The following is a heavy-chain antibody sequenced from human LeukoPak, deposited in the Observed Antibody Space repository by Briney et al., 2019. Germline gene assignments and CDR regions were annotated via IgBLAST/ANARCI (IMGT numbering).Heavy chain of an antibody. CDR3: AKGGHYLFDY. J-gene: IGHJ4*02. D-gene: IGHD3-10*01. CDR2: ISKEGNYK. V-gene: IGHV3-30*18. CDR1: GSTFSRHG. Sequence: GGSLRLSCEGSGSTFSRHGMHWVRQAPGKGLEWVAVISKEGNYKYYGDSVKGRFAISRDNFKNTTYLQMNYLRPEDTAVYFCAKGGHYLFDYWGQGALVTVSS.